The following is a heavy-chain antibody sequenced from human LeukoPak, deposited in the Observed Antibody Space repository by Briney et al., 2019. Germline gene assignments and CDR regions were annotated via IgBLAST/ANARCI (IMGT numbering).Heavy chain of an antibody. Sequence: GGSLRLSCAASGFSFSSNSMNWVRQAPGKGLEWVSYISGSSSTIYYADSVKGRFTISRDNAKNSLYLQMNSLRAEDTAVYYCAREALSSSWTWGDWFDPWGQGTLVTVSS. CDR2: ISGSSSTI. CDR1: GFSFSSNS. D-gene: IGHD6-13*01. CDR3: AREALSSSWTWGDWFDP. V-gene: IGHV3-48*04. J-gene: IGHJ5*02.